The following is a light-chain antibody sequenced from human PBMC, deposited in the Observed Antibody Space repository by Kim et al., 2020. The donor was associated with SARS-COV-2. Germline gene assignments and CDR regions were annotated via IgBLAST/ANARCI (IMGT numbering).Light chain of an antibody. CDR3: QVWDSSSVV. CDR1: NIGSKS. V-gene: IGLV3-21*04. Sequence: VAPGGTARITCGGKNIGSKSVHWYQQKPGQAPVLVIYYDSDRPSGIPERFSGSNSGNTATLTISRVEAGDEADYYGQVWDSSSVVFGGGTQLTVL. CDR2: YDS. J-gene: IGLJ2*01.